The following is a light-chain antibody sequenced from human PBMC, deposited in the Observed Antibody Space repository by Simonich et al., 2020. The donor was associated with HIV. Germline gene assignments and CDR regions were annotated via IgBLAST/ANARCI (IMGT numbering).Light chain of an antibody. Sequence: QSALTQPASVSGSPGQSITISCTGNSSDVGGYNYVSWYQQHPVQAPKLMIYDVSKRPSGGSNRFSGSKSGNTASLTISGLQAEDEADYYCTSYTSSSTLVFGGGTKLTVL. CDR3: TSYTSSSTLV. J-gene: IGLJ2*01. CDR1: SSDVGGYNY. V-gene: IGLV2-14*03. CDR2: DVS.